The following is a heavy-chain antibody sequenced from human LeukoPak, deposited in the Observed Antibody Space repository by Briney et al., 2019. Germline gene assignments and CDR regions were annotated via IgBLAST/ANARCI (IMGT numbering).Heavy chain of an antibody. V-gene: IGHV3-30*02. CDR2: IRYDGTNT. D-gene: IGHD2-15*01. CDR3: AKDYVEDGGSWVPGY. Sequence: GGSLRLSCAASGFDFSNYGMYWVRQAPGKGLEWVAFIRYDGTNTYCADSVKGRFTISRDNSKNTLYLQMNSLTAEDTAVFYCAKDYVEDGGSWVPGYWGQGTLVTVSS. CDR1: GFDFSNYG. J-gene: IGHJ4*02.